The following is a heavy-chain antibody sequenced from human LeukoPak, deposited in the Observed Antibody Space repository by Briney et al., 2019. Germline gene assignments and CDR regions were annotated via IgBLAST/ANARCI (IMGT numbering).Heavy chain of an antibody. CDR3: AKSDCGGDCASEYFQH. D-gene: IGHD2-21*02. V-gene: IGHV3-23*01. CDR1: GFTFSGLA. CDR2: FSGSGGST. Sequence: GGSLRLSCAASGFTFSGLAMGWVRQAPGKGREWVSAFSGSGGSTYYADSVKGRFTISRDNSKNTLYLQMNSLRAEDTAVYYCAKSDCGGDCASEYFQHWGQGTLVTVSS. J-gene: IGHJ1*01.